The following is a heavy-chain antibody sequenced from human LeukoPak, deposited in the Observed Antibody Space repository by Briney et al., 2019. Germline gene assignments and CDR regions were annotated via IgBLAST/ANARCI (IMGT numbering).Heavy chain of an antibody. CDR3: TAGLGKTDDDS. Sequence: GGSLSLSCEGSGFNFNDAWMSWIRQAPGKGLEWVGRVRTTVEGETTDYAAPVRGRFIISRDDSKSMVYLQMNRLETEDTAIYYCTAGLGKTDDDSWGQGTLVTVSS. V-gene: IGHV3-15*01. D-gene: IGHD4-11*01. CDR1: GFNFNDAW. J-gene: IGHJ4*02. CDR2: VRTTVEGETT.